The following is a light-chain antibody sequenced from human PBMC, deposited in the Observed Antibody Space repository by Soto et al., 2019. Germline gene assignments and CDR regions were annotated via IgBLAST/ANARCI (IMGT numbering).Light chain of an antibody. CDR2: EGS. Sequence: QTVLTPPASVDWSPGQSVTISCTGTSSDVGSYNLVSWYQQHPGKAPKLMIYEGSKRPSGVSNRFSGSKSGNTASLTISGLQAEDEADYYCCSYAGSSSYVFGTGTKVTV. CDR3: CSYAGSSSYV. CDR1: SSDVGSYNL. V-gene: IGLV2-23*01. J-gene: IGLJ1*01.